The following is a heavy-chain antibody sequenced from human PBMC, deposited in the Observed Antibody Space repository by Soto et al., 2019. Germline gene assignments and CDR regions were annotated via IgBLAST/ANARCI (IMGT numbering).Heavy chain of an antibody. V-gene: IGHV3-66*01. Sequence: EVQLVESGGGLVQPGGSLRLSCAASGFTVSSSNMRWVRQAPGKGLEWVSLIYSGGSTYYADSVKGRFTISRDNSKNTLFLQMNSVRADDTAMYYCARESSSGNSYFDYWGWGTLVAVSS. D-gene: IGHD1-26*01. CDR2: IYSGGST. J-gene: IGHJ4*02. CDR3: ARESSSGNSYFDY. CDR1: GFTVSSSN.